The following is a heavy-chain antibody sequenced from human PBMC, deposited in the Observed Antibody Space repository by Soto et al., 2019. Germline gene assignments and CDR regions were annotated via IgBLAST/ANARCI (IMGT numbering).Heavy chain of an antibody. CDR1: GYTFTSYP. CDR3: ARVGSGRFLEWLLGDYGMDV. Sequence: ASVKVSCKASGYTFTSYPTHWVRQAPGQRLEWMGWINPNSGGTNYAQKFQGWVTMTRDTSISTAYMELSRLRSDDTAVYYCARVGSGRFLEWLLGDYGMDVWGQGTTVTVSS. V-gene: IGHV1-2*04. J-gene: IGHJ6*02. CDR2: INPNSGGT. D-gene: IGHD3-3*01.